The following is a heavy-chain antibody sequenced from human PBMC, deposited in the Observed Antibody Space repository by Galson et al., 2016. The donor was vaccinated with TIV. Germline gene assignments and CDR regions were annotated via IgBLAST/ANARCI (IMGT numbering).Heavy chain of an antibody. CDR1: GYSFTNSY. J-gene: IGHJ4*02. CDR2: IYPGDSDT. D-gene: IGHD3-22*01. CDR3: ARVVTSTSPCDY. V-gene: IGHV5-51*03. Sequence: QSGAEVKKPGESLKISCKGSGYSFTNSYIAWVRQMPGKGLEWMAIIYPGDSDTRYSPSFQGQVTISADKSISTAYLQWSSLKASDTAMYFCARVVTSTSPCDYWGQGTLVTVSS.